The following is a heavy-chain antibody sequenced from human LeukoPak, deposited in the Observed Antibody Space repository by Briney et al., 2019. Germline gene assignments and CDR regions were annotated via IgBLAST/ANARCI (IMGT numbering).Heavy chain of an antibody. J-gene: IGHJ4*02. D-gene: IGHD4-17*01. CDR2: IIPILGTA. CDR3: ARGPDYGDYFDY. CDR1: GGTFSSYA. Sequence: ASVKVSCKASGGTFSSYAISWVRQAPGQGLEWMGGIIPILGTANYAQKLQGRVTITADKSTSTAYMELSSLRSEDTAVYYCARGPDYGDYFDYWGQGTLVTVSS. V-gene: IGHV1-69*06.